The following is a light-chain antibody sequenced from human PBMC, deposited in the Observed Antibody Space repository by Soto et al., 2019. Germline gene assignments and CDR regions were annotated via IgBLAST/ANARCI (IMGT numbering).Light chain of an antibody. V-gene: IGLV1-51*02. CDR3: AAWDTSLSSGV. CDR2: ENN. CDR1: SSNIGSDF. Sequence: QSVLTQPPSVSAAPGQKVTISCSGSSSNIGSDFVSWYQQLPGTAPQLLIYENNKRPSGIPDRFSGSKSATSATLGITGLQTGDEADYCCAAWDTSLSSGVFGGGTKVTVL. J-gene: IGLJ3*02.